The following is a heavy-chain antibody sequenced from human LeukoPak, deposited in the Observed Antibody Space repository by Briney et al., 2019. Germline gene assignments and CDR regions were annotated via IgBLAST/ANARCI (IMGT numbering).Heavy chain of an antibody. CDR2: INSDGSST. J-gene: IGHJ6*03. CDR1: GFTFSSYW. CDR3: ARGFSGGPYCDFWSGYYNGYYYYYMDV. V-gene: IGHV3-74*01. Sequence: PGGSLRLSCAASGFTFSSYWMHWVRQAPGKGLVWVSRINSDGSSTSYADSVKGRFTISRDNAKNTLYLQMNSLRAEDTAVYYCARGFSGGPYCDFWSGYYNGYYYYYMDVWGKGTTVTVSS. D-gene: IGHD3-3*01.